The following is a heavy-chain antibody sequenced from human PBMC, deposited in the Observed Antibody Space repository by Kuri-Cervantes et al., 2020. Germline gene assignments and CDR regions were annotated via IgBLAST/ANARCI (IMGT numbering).Heavy chain of an antibody. Sequence: SETLSLTCAVYGGSFSGYYWSWIRQPPGKGLEWIGEINHSGSTNYNSSLKSRVTISIDTSKNQFSLKLSSVTAADTAVYYCARGRPRVDWVDPWGQGTLVTVSS. V-gene: IGHV4-34*01. CDR3: ARGRPRVDWVDP. CDR2: INHSGST. CDR1: GGSFSGYY. J-gene: IGHJ5*02.